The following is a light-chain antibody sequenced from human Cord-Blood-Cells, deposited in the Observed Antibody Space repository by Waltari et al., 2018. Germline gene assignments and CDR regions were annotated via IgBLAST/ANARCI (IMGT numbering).Light chain of an antibody. CDR3: QQYGSSR. J-gene: IGKJ2*01. CDR1: QSVSSSY. CDR2: GAS. Sequence: EIVLTQSPGTLSLSPGERATLSCRASQSVSSSYLAWYQQKPGQAPRLLIYGASSRATGIPDRFIGSGSGTDFTLTISRLEPEDFAVYYCQQYGSSRFGQGTKLEIK. V-gene: IGKV3-20*01.